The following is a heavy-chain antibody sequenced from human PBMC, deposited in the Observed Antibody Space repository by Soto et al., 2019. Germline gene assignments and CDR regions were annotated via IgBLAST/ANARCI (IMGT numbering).Heavy chain of an antibody. CDR2: IKSKTDGGTI. CDR3: SFQESTTVTTFEY. Sequence: PGGPLRLYCDASGFSFNNAWMSWIRKAPGKGLEWVGRIKSKTDGGTIDYAAPVKGRFTISRDDSKNTLYLQMNSLKNEDTAVYYCSFQESTTVTTFEYWGHGTLVTVS. D-gene: IGHD4-17*01. CDR1: GFSFNNAW. J-gene: IGHJ4*01. V-gene: IGHV3-15*01.